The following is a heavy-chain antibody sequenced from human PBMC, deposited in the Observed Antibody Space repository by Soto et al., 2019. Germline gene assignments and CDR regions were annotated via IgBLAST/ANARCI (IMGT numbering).Heavy chain of an antibody. CDR2: ISYDGSNK. CDR1: GFTFISYG. D-gene: IGHD6-6*01. J-gene: IGHJ4*02. V-gene: IGHV3-30*18. CDR3: AKDQTASSSGFDY. Sequence: PWGSLRLSCAASGFTFISYGIHFFRHAPGKGLEWVAVISYDGSNKYYADSVKGRFTISRDNSKNTLYLQMNSLRAEDTAVYYCAKDQTASSSGFDYWGQGTLVTVSS.